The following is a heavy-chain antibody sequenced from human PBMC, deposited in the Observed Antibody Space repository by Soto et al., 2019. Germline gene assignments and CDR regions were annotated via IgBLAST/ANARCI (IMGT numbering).Heavy chain of an antibody. CDR2: INSDGSTK. Sequence: EVPLVESGGGLVQPGESLRLSCAASGFPFTPFWMHWVRQAPGKGLEWLSHINSDGSTKVYADSVKGRFSISRDNAKNTLYLQLNSLKVEDTAVYYCVRGRGSPDSFDSWGRGTMVTVSS. J-gene: IGHJ3*01. V-gene: IGHV3-74*01. CDR3: VRGRGSPDSFDS. D-gene: IGHD3-16*01. CDR1: GFPFTPFW.